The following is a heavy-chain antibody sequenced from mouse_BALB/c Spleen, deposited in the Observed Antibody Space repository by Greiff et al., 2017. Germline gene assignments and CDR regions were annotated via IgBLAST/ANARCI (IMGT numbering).Heavy chain of an antibody. D-gene: IGHD2-14*01. CDR1: GYTFTSYW. CDR2: INPSTGYT. J-gene: IGHJ2*01. CDR3: ARGGEVRRFDY. Sequence: VQLQQSGAELAKPGASVKMSCKASGYTFTSYWMHWVKPRPGQGLEWIGYINPSTGYTEYNQKFKDKATLTADKSSSTADMQLSSLTSEDSAVYYCARGGEVRRFDYWGQGTTLTVSS. V-gene: IGHV1-7*01.